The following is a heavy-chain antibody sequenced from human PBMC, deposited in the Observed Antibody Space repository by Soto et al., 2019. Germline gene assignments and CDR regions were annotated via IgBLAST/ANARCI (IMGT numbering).Heavy chain of an antibody. V-gene: IGHV4-59*08. CDR1: GGSISSYY. Sequence: PSETLSLTCTVSGGSISSYYWSWIRQPPGKGLEWIGYIYYSGSTNYNPSLKSRVTISVDTSKNQFSLKLSSVTAADTAVYYCARLQADCSGGSCFNRDAFDIWGQGTMVTVS. CDR3: ARLQADCSGGSCFNRDAFDI. J-gene: IGHJ3*02. CDR2: IYYSGST. D-gene: IGHD2-15*01.